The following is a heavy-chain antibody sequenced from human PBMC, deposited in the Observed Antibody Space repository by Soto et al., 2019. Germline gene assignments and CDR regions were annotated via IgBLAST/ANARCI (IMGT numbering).Heavy chain of an antibody. Sequence: SETLSLTCSVSGGSISSPTYYWGWIRQPPGKGLEWIGSIYYSGSTYYSPSLESRVTISVDTSKNQFSLKVSSVTAADTAVYYCARLPGITTSRRDYWGQGTLVTVSS. CDR1: GGSISSPTYY. J-gene: IGHJ4*02. V-gene: IGHV4-39*01. CDR2: IYYSGST. CDR3: ARLPGITTSRRDY. D-gene: IGHD1-1*01.